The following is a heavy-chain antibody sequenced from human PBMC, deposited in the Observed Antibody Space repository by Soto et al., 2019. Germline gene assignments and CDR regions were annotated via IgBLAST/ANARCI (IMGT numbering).Heavy chain of an antibody. V-gene: IGHV3-73*01. Sequence: SLRLSCAASGFTFSGSAMHWVRQASGKGLEWVGRIRSKVNSYATAYAASVKGRFTISRDDSENTAYLQMNNLKTEDTAVYYCSFSIDRLFPNYYYGMDVWGQGTTVTVSS. D-gene: IGHD3-9*01. CDR3: SFSIDRLFPNYYYGMDV. J-gene: IGHJ6*02. CDR1: GFTFSGSA. CDR2: IRSKVNSYAT.